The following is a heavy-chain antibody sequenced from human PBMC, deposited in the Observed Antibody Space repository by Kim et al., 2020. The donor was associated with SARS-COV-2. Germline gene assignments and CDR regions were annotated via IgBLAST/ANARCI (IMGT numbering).Heavy chain of an antibody. V-gene: IGHV3-23*01. CDR1: GFTFSRYA. J-gene: IGHJ4*02. CDR3: AIGWIQLWFP. D-gene: IGHD5-18*01. CDR2: IRDSGDST. Sequence: GGSLRLSCVVSGFTFSRYAMSWVRQAPGKGLEWVSAIRDSGDSTYYADSVKGRFTTSRDNSKNTLYLQMDSLRAEDTAVYYCAIGWIQLWFPGGQGTLVTVSS.